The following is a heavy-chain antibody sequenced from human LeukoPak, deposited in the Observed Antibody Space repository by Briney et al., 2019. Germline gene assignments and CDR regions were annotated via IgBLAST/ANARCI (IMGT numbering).Heavy chain of an antibody. CDR2: ISSSAIRI. CDR1: GFTFSSYE. V-gene: IGHV3-48*03. D-gene: IGHD3-10*01. Sequence: SGGSLRLSCAASGFTFSSYEMNWVRQAPGKGLEWVSYISSSAIRIYYVDSVKGRFTISRDNAKNSLHLQMNSLRAEDTAVYYCARDRGQYPSYGMDVWGQGATVTVSS. J-gene: IGHJ6*02. CDR3: ARDRGQYPSYGMDV.